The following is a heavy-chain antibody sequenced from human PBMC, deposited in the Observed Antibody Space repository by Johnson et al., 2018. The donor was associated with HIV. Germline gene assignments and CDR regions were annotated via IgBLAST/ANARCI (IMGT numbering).Heavy chain of an antibody. CDR1: GFTFADFA. J-gene: IGHJ3*02. V-gene: IGHV3-74*02. CDR2: INSDGSST. D-gene: IGHD1-26*01. Sequence: VQLVESGGGLVQPGRSLRLSCAASGFTFADFAMHWVRQAPGKGLVWVSRINSDGSSTSYADSVKGRFTISRDNAKNTLYLQMNSLRAEDTAGYYCARGGEGELPDAFDIWGQGTMVTVSS. CDR3: ARGGEGELPDAFDI.